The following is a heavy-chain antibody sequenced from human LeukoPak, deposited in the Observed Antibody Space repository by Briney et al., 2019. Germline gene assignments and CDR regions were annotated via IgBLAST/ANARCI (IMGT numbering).Heavy chain of an antibody. V-gene: IGHV4-59*12. D-gene: IGHD1-26*01. CDR1: GGSISSYY. CDR3: ARDIDGSPGYYYMDV. Sequence: SEILSLTCTVSGGSISSYYWSWIRQPPGKGLEWIGYIYYSGSTNYNPSLKSRVTISRDTSKNQFSLKLSSLTAADTAVYYCARDIDGSPGYYYMDVWGKGTTVTISS. J-gene: IGHJ6*03. CDR2: IYYSGST.